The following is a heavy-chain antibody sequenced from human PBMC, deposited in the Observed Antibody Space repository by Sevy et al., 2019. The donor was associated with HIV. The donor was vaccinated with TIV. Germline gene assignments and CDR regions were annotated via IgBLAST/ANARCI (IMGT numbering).Heavy chain of an antibody. V-gene: IGHV3-74*01. CDR1: GFTFSSYW. CDR2: INSGGTST. D-gene: IGHD7-27*01. CDR3: ARPSRTAPTGAFDS. Sequence: GGSLRLSCAASGFTFSSYWMHWVRQAPGKGLVWVSRINSGGTSTSYADSVKGRFTISRDNAKNTVFLQVNSLRAEDTATYYCARPSRTAPTGAFDSWGQGTLVTVSS. J-gene: IGHJ4*02.